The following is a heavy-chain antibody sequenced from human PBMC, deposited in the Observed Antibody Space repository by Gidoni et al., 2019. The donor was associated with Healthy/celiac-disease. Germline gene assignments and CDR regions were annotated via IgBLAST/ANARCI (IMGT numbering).Heavy chain of an antibody. Sequence: FSSYAMSWVRQAPGKGLEWVSAISGSGGSTYYADSVKGRFTISRDNSKNTLYLQMNSLRAEDTAVYYCAPRPVAGTYWGQGTLVTVSS. CDR3: APRPVAGTY. J-gene: IGHJ4*02. D-gene: IGHD6-19*01. CDR1: FSSYA. V-gene: IGHV3-23*01. CDR2: ISGSGGST.